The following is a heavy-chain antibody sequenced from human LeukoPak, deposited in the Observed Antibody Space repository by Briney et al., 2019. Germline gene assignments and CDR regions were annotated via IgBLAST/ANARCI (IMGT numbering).Heavy chain of an antibody. D-gene: IGHD3-10*01. V-gene: IGHV1-18*01. J-gene: IGHJ5*02. CDR2: ISAYNGNT. CDR1: GYTFTSYG. CDR3: ARDFRFGEIRMFDP. Sequence: ASVKVSCKASGYTFTSYGISWVRQAPGQGLEWMGWISAYNGNTNYAQKFQGRVTITTDESTSTAYMELSSLRSEDTAVYYCARDFRFGEIRMFDPWGQGTLVTVSS.